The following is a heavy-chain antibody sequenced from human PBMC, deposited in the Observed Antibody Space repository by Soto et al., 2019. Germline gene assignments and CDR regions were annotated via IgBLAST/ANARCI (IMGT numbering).Heavy chain of an antibody. Sequence: GASVKVSCKSSGYTFTSYGVSWVRQAPGQGLEWLGWISVYTGNTKHAQKFQDRVTLTTEASTSTAYMELRSMRSDETAEYYCAKGGAIVADGTRVYLYNAMDVWGQGTTVTVS. CDR3: AKGGAIVADGTRVYLYNAMDV. CDR1: GYTFTSYG. D-gene: IGHD5-12*01. J-gene: IGHJ6*02. CDR2: ISVYTGNT. V-gene: IGHV1-18*04.